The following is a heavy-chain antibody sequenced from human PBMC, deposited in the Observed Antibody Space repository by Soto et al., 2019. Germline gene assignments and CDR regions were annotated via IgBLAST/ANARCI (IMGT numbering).Heavy chain of an antibody. Sequence: PGETLKLSCTGSGYSFTNYYFGWVRQLPGKGLEWMGIVYPGGSDTRYSPSFQGQVTMSADKSISTADLQGSSLKASDTAMYYCDRRPYCSSISCYGTDWFDPWGQGTMVTVSS. D-gene: IGHD2-2*01. CDR3: DRRPYCSSISCYGTDWFDP. CDR1: GYSFTNYY. CDR2: VYPGGSDT. V-gene: IGHV5-51*01. J-gene: IGHJ5*02.